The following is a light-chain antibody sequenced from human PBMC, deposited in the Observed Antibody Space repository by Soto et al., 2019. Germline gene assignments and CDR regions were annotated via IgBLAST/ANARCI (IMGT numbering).Light chain of an antibody. Sequence: IVMTQSPATLSVSPGERATLSCRASQSVSSNLVWYQQKPGQAPRLLIYDASNRATGIPARFSGSGSGTDFTLTISSLEPEDFAVYYCQQRSNWPLITFGQGTRLEI. CDR3: QQRSNWPLIT. J-gene: IGKJ5*01. CDR1: QSVSSN. CDR2: DAS. V-gene: IGKV3-11*01.